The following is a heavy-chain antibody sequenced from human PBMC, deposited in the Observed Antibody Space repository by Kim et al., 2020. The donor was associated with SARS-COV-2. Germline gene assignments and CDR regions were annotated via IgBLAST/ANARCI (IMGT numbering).Heavy chain of an antibody. CDR2: ISYDGSNK. D-gene: IGHD6-13*01. CDR3: ARDRIRQQLNLNWFDP. V-gene: IGHV3-30-3*01. Sequence: GGSLRLSCAASGFTFSSYAMHWVRQAPGKGLEWVAVISYDGSNKYYADSVKGRFTISRDNSKNTLYLQMISLRAEDTAVYYCARDRIRQQLNLNWFDPWGQGTLVTVSS. J-gene: IGHJ5*02. CDR1: GFTFSSYA.